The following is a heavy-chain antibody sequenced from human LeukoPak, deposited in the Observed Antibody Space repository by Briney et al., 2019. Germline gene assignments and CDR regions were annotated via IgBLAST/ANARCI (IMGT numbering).Heavy chain of an antibody. CDR1: GFTFSNYA. J-gene: IGHJ1*01. Sequence: GGSLRLSCAASGFTFSNYAMSWVRQAPGKGLGWVSSITDSGVSTYYADSVKGRFSISRDNYKNTLYLQMSSLRAEDTAVYYCARDPNGNYVGAFDFQRWGQGTLVTVSS. V-gene: IGHV3-23*01. D-gene: IGHD4-17*01. CDR2: ITDSGVST. CDR3: ARDPNGNYVGAFDFQR.